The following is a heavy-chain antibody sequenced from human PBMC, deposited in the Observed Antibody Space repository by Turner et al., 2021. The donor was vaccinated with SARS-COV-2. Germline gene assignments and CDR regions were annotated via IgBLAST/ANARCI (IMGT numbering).Heavy chain of an antibody. CDR3: AGSPEEVICNLGTGRPYYYCGLDV. CDR1: AYTFTGYY. J-gene: IGHJ6*02. CDR2: INPNSGGA. Sequence: QVQLVQSGAEVKKPWASVKVSCKGSAYTFTGYYMHWVRQAFGQGLEWMGWINPNSGGAHYAQRLQGRVTMTRDTSIRTAYMELRRLRSDDTAVYYCAGSPEEVICNLGTGRPYYYCGLDVWGQGTTVTVSS. V-gene: IGHV1-2*02. D-gene: IGHD1-1*01.